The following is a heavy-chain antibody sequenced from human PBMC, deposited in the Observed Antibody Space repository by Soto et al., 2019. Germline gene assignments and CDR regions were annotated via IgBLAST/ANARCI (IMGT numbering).Heavy chain of an antibody. D-gene: IGHD6-19*01. CDR1: RVAFSKLI. J-gene: IGHJ6*02. CDR3: AKVRYSSPMGYYYGMDV. CDR2: IIPIFGTA. V-gene: IGHV1-69*13. Sequence: SVKVSFKASRVAFSKLIVTWLRQSAGLGLEWVGGIIPIFGTANYAQKFQGRVTITADESTSTSYMEVNNLRSEDTAVYYCAKVRYSSPMGYYYGMDVWGQGTTVTVSS.